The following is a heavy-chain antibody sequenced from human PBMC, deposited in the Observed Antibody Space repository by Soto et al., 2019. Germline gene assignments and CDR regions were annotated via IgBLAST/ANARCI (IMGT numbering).Heavy chain of an antibody. CDR2: IYYSGST. D-gene: IGHD6-13*01. J-gene: IGHJ4*02. CDR1: GGSISSSSYY. CDR3: AREDSSSRDEGP. V-gene: IGHV4-39*01. Sequence: QLQLQESGPGLVKPSETLSLTCTVSGGSISSSSYYWGWIRQPPGKGLEWIGSIYYSGSTYYNPSLKSRVTISVDTSKNQFSLKLSSVTAADTAVYYCAREDSSSRDEGPWGQGTLVTVSS.